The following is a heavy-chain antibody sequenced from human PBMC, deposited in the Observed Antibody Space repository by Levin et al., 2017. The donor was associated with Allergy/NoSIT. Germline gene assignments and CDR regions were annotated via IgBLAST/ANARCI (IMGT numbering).Heavy chain of an antibody. CDR2: IYYSGST. CDR3: ARHHANCEYAWGPDACDT. Sequence: SSETLSLTCTVSGGSISSFYWSWIRQPPGKNLEWIGYIYYSGSTYYNPSLKSRVTISVDTSKNQLSLRLRSVTVSDPAVYYCARHHANCEYAWGPDACDTWGQGTLVTVSS. J-gene: IGHJ5*02. V-gene: IGHV4-59*08. D-gene: IGHD3-16*01. CDR1: GGSISSFY.